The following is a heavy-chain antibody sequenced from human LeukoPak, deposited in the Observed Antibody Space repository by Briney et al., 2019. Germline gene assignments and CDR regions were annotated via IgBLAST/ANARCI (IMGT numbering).Heavy chain of an antibody. D-gene: IGHD1-26*01. Sequence: PGGSLRLSCAASGFSFSSYGMHWVRQAPGKGLEWVAFIRYDGSNKYYADSVKGRFTISRDNCKNTLYLQMNSLRAEDTAVYYCARGATYAYYQDYWGQGTLVTVSS. CDR3: ARGATYAYYQDY. CDR1: GFSFSSYG. CDR2: IRYDGSNK. J-gene: IGHJ4*02. V-gene: IGHV3-30*02.